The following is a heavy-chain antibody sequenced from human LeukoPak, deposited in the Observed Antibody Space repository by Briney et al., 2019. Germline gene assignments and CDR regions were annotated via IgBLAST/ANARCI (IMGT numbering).Heavy chain of an antibody. D-gene: IGHD2-8*01. V-gene: IGHV4-38-2*02. CDR2: IYHSGST. CDR1: GYSISSGYY. Sequence: SETLSLTCTVSGYSISSGYYWGWIRQPPGQGLEWIGSIYHSGSTYYNPSLKSRVTISVDTSKNQFSLKLSSVTAADTAVYYCARDWPQQRRLYAFDIWGQGTKVTVSS. CDR3: ARDWPQQRRLYAFDI. J-gene: IGHJ3*02.